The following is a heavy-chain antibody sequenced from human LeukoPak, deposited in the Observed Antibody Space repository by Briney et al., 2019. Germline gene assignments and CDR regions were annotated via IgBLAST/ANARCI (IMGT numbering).Heavy chain of an antibody. CDR3: ARLLTTGATFYFDY. V-gene: IGHV4-39*01. CDR1: GGSISSSSYS. Sequence: SETLSLTCTVSGGSISSSSYSWGWIRQPPGKGLEWIGSIYYSGSTYYNPPLKSRVTISVDTSKNQFSLKLSSVTAADTTVYYCARLLTTGATFYFDYWGQGTLVTVSS. CDR2: IYYSGST. J-gene: IGHJ4*02. D-gene: IGHD4-11*01.